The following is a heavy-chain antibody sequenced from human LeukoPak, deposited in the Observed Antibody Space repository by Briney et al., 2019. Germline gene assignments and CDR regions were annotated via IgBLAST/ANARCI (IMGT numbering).Heavy chain of an antibody. CDR1: GGSISSSSYY. V-gene: IGHV4-39*07. D-gene: IGHD1-1*01. CDR2: IYYSGRT. Sequence: PSETLSLTCTVSGGSISSSSYYWVWLRQPPGKGLEWNGSIYYSGRTYYNPSLKSRVTISVDTSKNQFSLKLSSVTAADTAVYYCARSNWDRSARYGYWGQGTLVTVSS. J-gene: IGHJ4*02. CDR3: ARSNWDRSARYGY.